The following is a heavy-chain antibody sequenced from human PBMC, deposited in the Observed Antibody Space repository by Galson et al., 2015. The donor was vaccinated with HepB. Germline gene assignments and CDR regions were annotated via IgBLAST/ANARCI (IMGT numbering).Heavy chain of an antibody. CDR2: ISSSSTYI. CDR3: AKPVRAWADFDI. CDR1: GFTFRSYS. V-gene: IGHV3-21*04. J-gene: IGHJ3*02. D-gene: IGHD1-26*01. Sequence: SLRLSCAASGFTFRSYSMSWVRQAPGKGLEWVSSISSSSTYIYYADSVRGRFTISRDNSKNTLCLQMNSLRVEDTAVYYCAKPVRAWADFDIWGQGTMVIVSS.